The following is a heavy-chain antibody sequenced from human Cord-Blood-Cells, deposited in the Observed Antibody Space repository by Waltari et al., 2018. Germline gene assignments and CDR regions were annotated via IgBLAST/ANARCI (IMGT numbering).Heavy chain of an antibody. D-gene: IGHD5-18*01. Sequence: QVQLQESGPGLVKPSETLSLTCTVSGGSISSYYWSWIRQPPGKGLEWIGYIYYSGSTNYNPALKGRCTISVDTSKNQFSRKLSSVTAADTAVYYWAVNTAIVGGFDPWGQGTLVTVSS. J-gene: IGHJ5*02. V-gene: IGHV4-59*01. CDR2: IYYSGST. CDR1: GGSISSYY. CDR3: AVNTAIVGGFDP.